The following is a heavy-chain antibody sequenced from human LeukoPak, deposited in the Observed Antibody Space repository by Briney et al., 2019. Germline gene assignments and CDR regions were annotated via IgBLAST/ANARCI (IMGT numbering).Heavy chain of an antibody. Sequence: ASVKVSCKDSGNTFTGYYMHWVRQAPGQGLEWVGWINPNSGDTNYAQKFQGRVTMTRDTSISTAYMELSRLRSDDTAVYYCATDRSSGFDYWGQGTLVSVSS. CDR2: INPNSGDT. D-gene: IGHD6-6*01. CDR1: GNTFTGYY. V-gene: IGHV1-2*02. J-gene: IGHJ4*02. CDR3: ATDRSSGFDY.